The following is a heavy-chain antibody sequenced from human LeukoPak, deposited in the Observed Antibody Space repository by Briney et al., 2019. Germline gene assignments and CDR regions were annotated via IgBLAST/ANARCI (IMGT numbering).Heavy chain of an antibody. CDR3: ATGVTYCGGDCYQYFDY. V-gene: IGHV1-8*02. CDR2: MNPNSGNT. CDR1: GYTFTSYD. D-gene: IGHD2-21*02. J-gene: IGHJ4*02. Sequence: ASVKVSCKASGYTFTSYDISWVRQATGQGLEWMGWMNPNSGNTGYAQKFQGRVTMTRNTSISTAYMELSSLRSEDTAVYYCATGVTYCGGDCYQYFDYWGQGTLVTVSS.